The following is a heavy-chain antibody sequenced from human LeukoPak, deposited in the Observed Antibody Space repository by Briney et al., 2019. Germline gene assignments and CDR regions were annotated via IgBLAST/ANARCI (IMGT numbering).Heavy chain of an antibody. V-gene: IGHV3-30*02. CDR1: GFTFSSYR. CDR3: AKFRDGYNWGDFDY. CDR2: IRDDGSNT. D-gene: IGHD5-24*01. Sequence: PGGSLRLSCAASGFTFSSYRMRWVRQAPGKGLEWVAVIRDDGSNTYYADSVKGRFTISRDNSKNTLYLQMNSLRAEDTAVYYCAKFRDGYNWGDFDYWGQGTLVTVSS. J-gene: IGHJ4*02.